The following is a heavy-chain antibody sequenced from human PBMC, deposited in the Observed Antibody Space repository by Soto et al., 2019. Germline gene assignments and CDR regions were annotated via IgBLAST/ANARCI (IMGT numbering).Heavy chain of an antibody. CDR2: INAGNGNT. D-gene: IGHD3-22*01. CDR3: ARDPYYYDSSGYWQSVDY. Sequence: ASVKVSCKASGYTFTSYAMHWVRQAPGQRLEWMGWINAGNGNTKYSQKFQGRVTITRDTSAGTAYMELSSLRSEDTAVYYCARDPYYYDSSGYWQSVDYWGQGTLVTVSS. J-gene: IGHJ4*02. V-gene: IGHV1-3*01. CDR1: GYTFTSYA.